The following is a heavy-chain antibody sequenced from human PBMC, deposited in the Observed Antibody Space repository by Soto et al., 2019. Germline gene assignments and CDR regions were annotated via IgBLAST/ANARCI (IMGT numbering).Heavy chain of an antibody. V-gene: IGHV5-51*01. CDR3: ARHQHYYDRTGAFDI. CDR1: GYSFTSYW. CDR2: IYPGDSDT. J-gene: IGHJ3*02. Sequence: GESLKISFEGSGYSFTSYWIGWVRQMPGKGLEWMGIIYPGDSDTRYSPSFQGQVTISADKSISTAYLQWSSLKASDTAMYYCARHQHYYDRTGAFDIWGQGTMVTVSS. D-gene: IGHD3-22*01.